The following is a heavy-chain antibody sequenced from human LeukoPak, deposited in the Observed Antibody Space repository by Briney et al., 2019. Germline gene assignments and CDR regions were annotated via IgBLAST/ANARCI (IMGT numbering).Heavy chain of an antibody. D-gene: IGHD4-11*01. CDR1: GYPFSAHF. CDR3: ARVVAVTTRYYDGMDV. Sequence: ASVKVSCKASGYPFSAHFLNWVRQAPGQGLEWMGWISVYNGNINYAQKFQGRVTMTTDTSTSTVYMELRSLRSDDTAVYYCARVVAVTTRYYDGMDVWGQGTTVTVSS. J-gene: IGHJ6*02. V-gene: IGHV1-18*01. CDR2: ISVYNGNI.